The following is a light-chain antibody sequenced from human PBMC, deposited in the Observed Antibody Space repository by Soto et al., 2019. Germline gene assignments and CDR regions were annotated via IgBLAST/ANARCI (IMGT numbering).Light chain of an antibody. J-gene: IGLJ1*01. V-gene: IGLV2-23*01. CDR2: EGS. CDR3: CSYAGSSTYV. Sequence: QYALTQPASVSGSPGQSITISCTGTSSDVGTYNLVSWYQHHPGKAPKLMIYEGSKRPSGVSNRFSGSKSGNTASLTISGLHAEDEADYYCCSYAGSSTYVFGTGTKLTVL. CDR1: SSDVGTYNL.